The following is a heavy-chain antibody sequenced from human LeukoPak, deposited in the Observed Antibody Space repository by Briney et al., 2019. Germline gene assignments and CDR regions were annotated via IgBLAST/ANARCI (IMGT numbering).Heavy chain of an antibody. D-gene: IGHD3-3*01. CDR3: ARVRDDFWSGPSAYFDY. CDR2: IYYSGST. CDR1: GGSISSYY. V-gene: IGHV4-59*01. J-gene: IGHJ4*02. Sequence: SETLSLTCTVSGGSISSYYWSWIRQPPGKGLEWIGYIYYSGSTNYNPSLKSRVTILVDTSKNQFSLKLSSVTAADTAVYYCARVRDDFWSGPSAYFDYWGQGTLVTVSS.